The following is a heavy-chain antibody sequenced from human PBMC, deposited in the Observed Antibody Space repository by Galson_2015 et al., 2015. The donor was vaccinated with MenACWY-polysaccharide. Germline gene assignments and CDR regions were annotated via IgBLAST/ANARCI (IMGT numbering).Heavy chain of an antibody. Sequence: SLRLSCAASGFTFSTYWMNWVRQAPGKGLEWVANIKEDGSEKYYVDSVKGRFTISRDNAKNSLYLQMNSLRAEDTAVYYCAGGAGTKRRFDPWGQGTQVTVSS. CDR3: AGGAGTKRRFDP. V-gene: IGHV3-7*01. J-gene: IGHJ5*02. CDR1: GFTFSTYW. D-gene: IGHD6-19*01. CDR2: IKEDGSEK.